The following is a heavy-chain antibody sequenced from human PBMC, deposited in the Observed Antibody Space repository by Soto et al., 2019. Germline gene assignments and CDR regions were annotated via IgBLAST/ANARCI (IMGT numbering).Heavy chain of an antibody. CDR3: ATIFRGGLDH. CDR1: GFTFTDNY. V-gene: IGHV1-2*02. J-gene: IGHJ4*02. D-gene: IGHD3-3*01. Sequence: QVQLVQSGAELKRSGASVRVSCKASGFTFTDNYIHWVRQAPGQGLEWMGWTNANSGVTKSEQKFQGRVTLTRDTSDSTAYMELTSLKPDDAAVYFCATIFRGGLDHWGQGTLVIVSS. CDR2: TNANSGVT.